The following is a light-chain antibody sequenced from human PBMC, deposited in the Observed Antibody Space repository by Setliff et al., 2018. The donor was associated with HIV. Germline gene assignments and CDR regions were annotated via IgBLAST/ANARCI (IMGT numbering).Light chain of an antibody. J-gene: IGLJ1*01. CDR3: SSYSINNLDV. Sequence: QSVLTQPPSASGSPGQSVTISCTGTSSDVGGYNYVSWYQQHPGKAPKLMIYEVSKRPSGVPDRFSGSKSGNTASLTVSGLQAEDEADYYCSSYSINNLDVFATGTKV. V-gene: IGLV2-8*01. CDR1: SSDVGGYNY. CDR2: EVS.